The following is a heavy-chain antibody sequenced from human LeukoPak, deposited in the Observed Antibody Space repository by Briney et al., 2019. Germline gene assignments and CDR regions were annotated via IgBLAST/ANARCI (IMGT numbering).Heavy chain of an antibody. Sequence: SETLSLTCTVSGGSISSSSYYWGWIRQPPGKGLEWIGYIYYSGSTNYNPSLKSRVTISVDTSKNQFSLKLSSVTAADTAVYYCARYCGGDCYPYYFDYWGQGTLVTVSS. CDR2: IYYSGST. V-gene: IGHV4-61*05. CDR3: ARYCGGDCYPYYFDY. CDR1: GGSISSSSYY. J-gene: IGHJ4*02. D-gene: IGHD2-21*02.